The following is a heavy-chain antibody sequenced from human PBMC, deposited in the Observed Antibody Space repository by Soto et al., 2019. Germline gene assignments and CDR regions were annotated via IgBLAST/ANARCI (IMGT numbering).Heavy chain of an antibody. CDR3: ARDRSPPGSSSSTYSYYYYMDV. CDR1: GFTFSSYG. J-gene: IGHJ6*03. V-gene: IGHV3-33*01. Sequence: QVQLVESGGGVVQPGRSLRLSCAASGFTFSSYGMHWVRQAPGKGLEWVAVIWYDGSNKYYADAGKGRFTIPRDNSKNPLYRQMNSLRGEGTAVYYCARDRSPPGSSSSTYSYYYYMDVWGKGTTVTVSS. D-gene: IGHD6-6*01. CDR2: IWYDGSNK.